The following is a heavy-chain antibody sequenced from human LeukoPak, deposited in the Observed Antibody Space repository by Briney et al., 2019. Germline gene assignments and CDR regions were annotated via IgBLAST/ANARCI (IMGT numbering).Heavy chain of an antibody. J-gene: IGHJ3*02. CDR2: IYYSGST. V-gene: IGHV4-39*07. Sequence: SETLPLTCTVSGGSISTSNYYWGWIRQPPGRGLEWIGSIYYSGSTYYNPSLKSRVTISVDTSKTQFFLKLSSVTAADTAVYYCASEFFIVSPLDAFDIWGQGTMVTVSS. CDR1: GGSISTSNYY. D-gene: IGHD3-16*02. CDR3: ASEFFIVSPLDAFDI.